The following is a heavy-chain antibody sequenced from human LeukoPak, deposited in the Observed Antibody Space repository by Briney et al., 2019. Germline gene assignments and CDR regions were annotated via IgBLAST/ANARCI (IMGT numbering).Heavy chain of an antibody. Sequence: GGSLRLSCAASGFTFSSYAMHWVRQAPGKGLEWVAVISYDGSNKYYADSVKGRFTISRDNSKNTLYLQMNSLRAEDTAVYYCARDYWGSGNRYFDYWGQGTPVTVSS. CDR2: ISYDGSNK. D-gene: IGHD3-10*01. V-gene: IGHV3-30*04. J-gene: IGHJ4*02. CDR3: ARDYWGSGNRYFDY. CDR1: GFTFSSYA.